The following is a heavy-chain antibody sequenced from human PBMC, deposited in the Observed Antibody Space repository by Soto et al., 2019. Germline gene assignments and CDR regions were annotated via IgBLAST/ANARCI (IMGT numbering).Heavy chain of an antibody. D-gene: IGHD2-2*03. CDR2: ISAYNGNT. Sequence: ALVKVSCKASGYTFTSYGISWVRQAPGQGLEWMGWISAYNGNTNYAQRLQGRVTMTTDTPTSTAYMELRSLRSDDTAVYYCARLDILRGFDPWGQGTLVTVSS. V-gene: IGHV1-18*01. CDR1: GYTFTSYG. J-gene: IGHJ5*02. CDR3: ARLDILRGFDP.